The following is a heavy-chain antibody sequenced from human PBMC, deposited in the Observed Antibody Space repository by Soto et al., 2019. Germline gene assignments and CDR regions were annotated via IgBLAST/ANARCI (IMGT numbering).Heavy chain of an antibody. CDR3: AQRVLKGGTTNYFDY. J-gene: IGHJ4*02. CDR2: TSGSGDYT. D-gene: IGHD1-7*01. Sequence: GGSLRLSCAASGFIFSSSAMSWVRQPPGKGLEWVSATSGSGDYTYYADSVKGRFAISRDNSKNTLYLQMNSLRAEDTAVYYCAQRVLKGGTTNYFDYWGQGTLVTVSS. CDR1: GFIFSSSA. V-gene: IGHV3-23*01.